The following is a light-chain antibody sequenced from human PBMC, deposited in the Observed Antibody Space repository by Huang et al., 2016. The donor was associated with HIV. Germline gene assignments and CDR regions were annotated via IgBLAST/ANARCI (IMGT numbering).Light chain of an antibody. V-gene: IGKV1-NL1*01. Sequence: DIQMTQSPSSLSASVGDRVTIPLRASQGIGNSLAWYQQKTEKAPMLLLYATSTLESGVPSRCSGSGAGTHYTLTIYTLQPEDIASYYYQQYHSLPWTFGQGTKVEIK. CDR1: QGIGNS. CDR3: QQYHSLPWT. CDR2: ATS. J-gene: IGKJ1*01.